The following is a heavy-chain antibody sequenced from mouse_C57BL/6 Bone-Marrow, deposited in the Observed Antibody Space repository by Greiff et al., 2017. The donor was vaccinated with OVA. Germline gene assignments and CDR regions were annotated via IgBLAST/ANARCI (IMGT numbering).Heavy chain of an antibody. CDR2: ISDGGSYT. J-gene: IGHJ3*01. V-gene: IGHV5-4*01. CDR3: GASAWFAY. Sequence: EVQVVESGGGLVKPGGSLKLSCAASGFTFSSYAMSWVRQTPEKRLEWVATISDGGSYTYYPDNVKGRFTISRDNAKNNLYLQMSHLKSEDTAMYYCGASAWFAYWGQGTMVTVSA. CDR1: GFTFSSYA.